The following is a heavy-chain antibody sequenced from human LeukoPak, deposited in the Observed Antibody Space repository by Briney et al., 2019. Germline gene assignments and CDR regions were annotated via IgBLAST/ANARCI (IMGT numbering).Heavy chain of an antibody. J-gene: IGHJ4*02. V-gene: IGHV4-38-2*01. CDR2: IYHSGST. D-gene: IGHD1-26*01. CDR3: ARGGHGTLFDY. Sequence: SETLSLTCAVSGYSISSGYYWGWIRPPPGKGLEWIGRIYHSGSTYYNPSLKSRVTISVDTSKNQFSLKLNSVTAADTAVYYCARGGHGTLFDYWGQGTLVIVSS. CDR1: GYSISSGYY.